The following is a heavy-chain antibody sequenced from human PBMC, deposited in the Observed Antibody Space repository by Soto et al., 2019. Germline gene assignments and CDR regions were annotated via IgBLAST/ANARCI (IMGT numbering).Heavy chain of an antibody. Sequence: GPSVKVSCKASGYTFTSYYMHWVRQAPGQGLEWMGIINPSGGSTSYAQKFQGRVTMTRDTSTSTVYMELSSLRSEDTAVYYCARDYMVRGVIIGFDYWGQGTLVTV. CDR1: GYTFTSYY. D-gene: IGHD3-10*01. CDR3: ARDYMVRGVIIGFDY. CDR2: INPSGGST. J-gene: IGHJ4*02. V-gene: IGHV1-46*03.